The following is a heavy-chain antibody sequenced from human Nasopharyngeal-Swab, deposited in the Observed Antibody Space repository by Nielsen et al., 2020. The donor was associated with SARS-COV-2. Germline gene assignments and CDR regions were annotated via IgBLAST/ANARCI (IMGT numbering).Heavy chain of an antibody. Sequence: GGSLRLSCAASGFTVSSNYMSWVRQAPGKGLEWVSVIYSGGSTYYADSVKGRFTISRDNSKNTLYLQMNSLRAEDTAVYYCARSRSSSRPIRFDYWGQGTLVTVSS. CDR1: GFTVSSNY. CDR3: ARSRSSSRPIRFDY. D-gene: IGHD6-13*01. J-gene: IGHJ4*02. V-gene: IGHV3-53*01. CDR2: IYSGGST.